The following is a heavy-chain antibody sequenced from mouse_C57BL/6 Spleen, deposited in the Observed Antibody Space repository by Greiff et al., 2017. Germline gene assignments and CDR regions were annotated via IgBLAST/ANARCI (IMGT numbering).Heavy chain of an antibody. CDR3: AREEAWFAY. CDR2: IYPRSGNT. CDR1: GYTFTSYG. J-gene: IGHJ3*01. Sequence: VKLMESGAELARPGASLKLSCKASGYTFTSYGISWVKQSTGKGLEWIGEIYPRSGNTYYNEKFKGKATLTADKSFSTAYMELRSLASEDSAVYFCAREEAWFAYWGQGTLVTVSA. V-gene: IGHV1-81*01.